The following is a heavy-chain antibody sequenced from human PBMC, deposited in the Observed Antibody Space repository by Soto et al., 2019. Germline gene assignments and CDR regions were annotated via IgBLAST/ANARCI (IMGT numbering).Heavy chain of an antibody. CDR3: ARRANIVVVPAAKPLYYYYYYMDV. J-gene: IGHJ6*03. CDR2: IYPGDSDT. D-gene: IGHD2-2*01. V-gene: IGHV5-51*01. Sequence: GESLKISCKGSGYSFTSYWIGWVRQMPGKGLEWMGIIYPGDSDTRYSPSFQGQVTISADKSISTAYLQWSSLKASDTAMYYCARRANIVVVPAAKPLYYYYYYMDVWGKGTTVTVSS. CDR1: GYSFTSYW.